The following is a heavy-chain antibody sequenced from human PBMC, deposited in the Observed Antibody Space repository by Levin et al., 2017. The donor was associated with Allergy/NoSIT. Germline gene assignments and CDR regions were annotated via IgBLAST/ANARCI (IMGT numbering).Heavy chain of an antibody. CDR1: GGSFSSSTYY. V-gene: IGHV4-39*01. Sequence: PSETLSLTCTVSGGSFSSSTYYWGWIRQPPGKGLEWIGTIYYSGSTYYNPSLKSRVTISLDTSKNQFSLKLSSVTAADTAVYYCARTPYYHYGSGTYLTYFDYWGQGALVTVSS. D-gene: IGHD3-10*01. J-gene: IGHJ4*02. CDR2: IYYSGST. CDR3: ARTPYYHYGSGTYLTYFDY.